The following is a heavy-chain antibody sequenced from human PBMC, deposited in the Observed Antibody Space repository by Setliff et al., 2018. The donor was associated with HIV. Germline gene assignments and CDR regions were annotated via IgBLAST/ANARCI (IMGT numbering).Heavy chain of an antibody. Sequence: LSLTCTVSGGSISSHYWSWIRQPPGKGLEWIGYIYYSGSAYYNPSLKSRVTIALDTSKNQFSLKLTSMTAADTAVYYCAREWRGRYYYYMDVWGKGTTVTVSS. CDR2: IYYSGSA. V-gene: IGHV4-59*06. D-gene: IGHD3-10*01. J-gene: IGHJ6*03. CDR1: GGSISSHY. CDR3: AREWRGRYYYYMDV.